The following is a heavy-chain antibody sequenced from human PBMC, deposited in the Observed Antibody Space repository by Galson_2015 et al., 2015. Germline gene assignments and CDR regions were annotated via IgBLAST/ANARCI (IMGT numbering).Heavy chain of an antibody. Sequence: SLRLSCAASGFTFSGYSMNWVRQAPGKGLEWPSYISSSSGTISYADSVKGRFTISRDNAKSSLFLQMNSLRDEDTAVYFCARDTPTDYWGQGTLVTVSS. J-gene: IGHJ4*02. V-gene: IGHV3-48*02. CDR3: ARDTPTDY. CDR1: GFTFSGYS. CDR2: ISSSSGTI.